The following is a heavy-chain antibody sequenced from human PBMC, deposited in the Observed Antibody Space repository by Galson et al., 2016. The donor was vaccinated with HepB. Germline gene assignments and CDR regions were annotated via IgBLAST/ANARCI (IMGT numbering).Heavy chain of an antibody. CDR1: GYTFTSYG. J-gene: IGHJ6*02. Sequence: SVKVSCKASGYTFTSYGISWVRQAPGQGLEWMGWISAYNGNTNYAQKLQGRVTMTTDTSTSTAYMELRSLRSDDTAVYYCARDRRVAARDGGRDVWGQGTTVTVSS. D-gene: IGHD5-24*01. CDR2: ISAYNGNT. V-gene: IGHV1-18*04. CDR3: ARDRRVAARDGGRDV.